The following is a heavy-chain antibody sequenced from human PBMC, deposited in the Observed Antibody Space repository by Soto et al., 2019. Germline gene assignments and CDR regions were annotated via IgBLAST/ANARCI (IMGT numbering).Heavy chain of an antibody. CDR1: GGSISSGGYY. V-gene: IGHV4-31*03. D-gene: IGHD4-4*01. CDR3: ASYRHDYSNYYYYYGMDV. CDR2: IYYSGST. Sequence: TSETLSLTCTVSGGSISSGGYYWSWIRQHPGKGLEWIGYIYYSGSTYYNPSLKSRVTISVDTSKNQFSLKLSSVTAADTAVYYCASYRHDYSNYYYYYGMDVWGQGTTVTVSS. J-gene: IGHJ6*02.